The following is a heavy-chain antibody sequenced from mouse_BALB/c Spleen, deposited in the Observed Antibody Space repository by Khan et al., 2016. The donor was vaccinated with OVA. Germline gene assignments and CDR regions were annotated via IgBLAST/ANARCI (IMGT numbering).Heavy chain of an antibody. CDR1: GYTFTTAG. CDR2: INTHSGVP. V-gene: IGHV9-4*02. J-gene: IGHJ4*01. D-gene: IGHD2-14*01. Sequence: QIQLVQSGPELKKPGETVRISCKASGYTFTTAGIQWVQKMPGKGLKWIGWINTHSGVPKYAEDFKGRFAFSLEISVNTAYLQITNLKNEDTATYCCAGGGAAYDRNDGGAMEYWGQGTSVTVSS. CDR3: AGGGAAYDRNDGGAMEY.